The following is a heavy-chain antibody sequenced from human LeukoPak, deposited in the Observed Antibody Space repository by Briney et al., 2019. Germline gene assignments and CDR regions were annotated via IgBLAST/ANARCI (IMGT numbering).Heavy chain of an antibody. Sequence: GGSLRLSCAASGFTFSDYYMSWIRQAPGKGLEWVSYISSSGSTIYYADSVKGRFTISRDNAKNSLYLQMNSLRAEDTAVYYCARDHSREYYYDSSGYYGILDHWRQGTLVTVSS. D-gene: IGHD3-22*01. J-gene: IGHJ4*02. CDR2: ISSSGSTI. V-gene: IGHV3-11*04. CDR3: ARDHSREYYYDSSGYYGILDH. CDR1: GFTFSDYY.